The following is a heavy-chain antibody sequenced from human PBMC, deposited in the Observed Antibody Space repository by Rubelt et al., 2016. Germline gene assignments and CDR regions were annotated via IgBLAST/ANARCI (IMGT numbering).Heavy chain of an antibody. Sequence: QVQLVQSGSELKKPGASVKVSCKASGYTFTSYAMNWVRQAPGQGLEWMGWINTNTGNPTYAQGFTGRFVFSLDTSVSTAYLQISSLKAEDTAVYYCAREPTLGGYDFWSGPSYYYYGMDVWGQGTTVTVSS. CDR3: AREPTLGGYDFWSGPSYYYYGMDV. D-gene: IGHD3-3*01. CDR1: GYTFTSYA. CDR2: INTNTGNP. J-gene: IGHJ6*02. V-gene: IGHV7-4-1*02.